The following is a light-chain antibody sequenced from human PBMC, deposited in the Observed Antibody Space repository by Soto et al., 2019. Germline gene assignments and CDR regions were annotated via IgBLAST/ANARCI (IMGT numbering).Light chain of an antibody. CDR2: EVT. CDR1: SSDVGSHNF. CDR3: CSYAGTTTCV. Sequence: QSALTQPASVSGSRGLSITISCTGTSSDVGSHNFVSWYQQRPGKAPKLMIFEVTKRPSGVSSRFSASKSGNTASLTISGVQAEDEADYYCCSYAGTTTCVFGGGTKLTVL. J-gene: IGLJ3*02. V-gene: IGLV2-23*02.